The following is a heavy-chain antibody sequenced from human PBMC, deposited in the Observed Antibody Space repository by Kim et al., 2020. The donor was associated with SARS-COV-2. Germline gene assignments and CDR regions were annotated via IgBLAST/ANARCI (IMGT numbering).Heavy chain of an antibody. V-gene: IGHV3-30-3*01. CDR2: ISYDGSNK. J-gene: IGHJ2*01. D-gene: IGHD6-19*01. CDR3: ASGVAGNWYFDL. Sequence: GGSLRLSCAASGFTFSSYAMHWVRQAPGKGLEWVAVISYDGSNKYYADSVKGRFTISRDNSKNTLYLQMNSLRAEDTAVYYCASGVAGNWYFDLWGRGTLVTVSS. CDR1: GFTFSSYA.